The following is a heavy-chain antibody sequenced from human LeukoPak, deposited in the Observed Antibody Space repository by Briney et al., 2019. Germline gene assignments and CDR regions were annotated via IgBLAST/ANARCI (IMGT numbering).Heavy chain of an antibody. CDR2: IHYSGST. D-gene: IGHD6-13*01. J-gene: IGHJ5*02. V-gene: IGHV4-59*01. Sequence: SETLSLTCTVSGGSISSYYWSWIRQPPGKGLEWIGYIHYSGSTNYNPSLKSRVTISVETSKNEFSLKLRSVTAADTAVYYCARDESSSWYGGISWFDPWGQGTLVTVSS. CDR1: GGSISSYY. CDR3: ARDESSSWYGGISWFDP.